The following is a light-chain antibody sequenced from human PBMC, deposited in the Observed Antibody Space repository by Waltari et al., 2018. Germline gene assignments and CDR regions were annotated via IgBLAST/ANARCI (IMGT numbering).Light chain of an antibody. CDR2: EDT. CDR1: GLPRPY. J-gene: IGLJ1*01. Sequence: SYELTQPPPVSVSPGQTARITCSGHGLPRPYAYWFQQKSGQAPRLVINEDTKRPPGIPERFSGSSSGTVATLTITGAQVDDESDYYCYSSDSTGLRVFGGGTTVVVL. V-gene: IGLV3-10*01. CDR3: YSSDSTGLRV.